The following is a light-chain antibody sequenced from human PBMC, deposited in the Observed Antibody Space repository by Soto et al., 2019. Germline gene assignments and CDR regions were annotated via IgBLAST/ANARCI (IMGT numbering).Light chain of an antibody. V-gene: IGLV1-40*01. CDR3: QSYDSSLSGLWV. CDR2: GNN. J-gene: IGLJ1*01. Sequence: QSVLTQPPSVSGAPGQRVTISCTGSSSNIGAGYDVHWYQQLPGTAPKLLIYGNNNRPSGVPDRFSGSKSGTSASLAITGLQAEDEADYYCQSYDSSLSGLWVFGTGTKVTVL. CDR1: SSNIGAGYD.